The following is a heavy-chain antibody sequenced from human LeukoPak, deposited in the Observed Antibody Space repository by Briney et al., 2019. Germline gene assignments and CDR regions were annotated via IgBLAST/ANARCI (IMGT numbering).Heavy chain of an antibody. J-gene: IGHJ4*02. D-gene: IGHD5-24*01. CDR1: GFTFSSYA. CDR3: ARDLDGYNENYFDY. Sequence: GGSLRLSCAASGFTFSSYAMSWVRQPPGKGLEWVSSISGSGGSTYDADSVKGRFTISRDNSKNTLDLQMNSLRAEDTAVYYCARDLDGYNENYFDYWGQGTLVTVSS. CDR2: ISGSGGST. V-gene: IGHV3-23*01.